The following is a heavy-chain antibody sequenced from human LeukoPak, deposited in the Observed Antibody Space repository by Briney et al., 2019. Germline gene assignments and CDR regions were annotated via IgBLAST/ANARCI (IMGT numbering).Heavy chain of an antibody. V-gene: IGHV3-30*02. Sequence: GGSLRLSCAASGFTFSNYGMHWVRQAPGKGLEWVAFIRYDGSDKYYADSVKGRFTISRDNSKNTLYLQMNSLRAEDTAVFHCAKDKAAAGTIYFDAWGKGTTVTVSS. CDR1: GFTFSNYG. CDR2: IRYDGSDK. J-gene: IGHJ6*03. D-gene: IGHD6-13*01. CDR3: AKDKAAAGTIYFDA.